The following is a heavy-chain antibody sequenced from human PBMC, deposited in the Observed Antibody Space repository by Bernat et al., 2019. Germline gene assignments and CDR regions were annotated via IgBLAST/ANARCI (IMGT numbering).Heavy chain of an antibody. V-gene: IGHV4-39*07. CDR2: IYYSGST. D-gene: IGHD6-19*01. CDR1: GGSISSSSYY. CDR3: AGTIAVAADYYYGMDV. Sequence: QLQLQESGPGLVKPSETLSLTCTVSGGSISSSSYYWGWIRQPPGKGLEWIGSIYYSGSTNYNPSLKSRVTISVDTSKNQFSLKLSSVTAADTAVYYCAGTIAVAADYYYGMDVWGQGTTVTVSS. J-gene: IGHJ6*02.